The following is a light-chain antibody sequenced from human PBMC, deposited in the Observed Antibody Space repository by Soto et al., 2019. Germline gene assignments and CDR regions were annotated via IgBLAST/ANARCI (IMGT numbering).Light chain of an antibody. CDR1: QSVDIY. Sequence: EIVLTQSPGTLSLSPGERATLSCRASQSVDIYLAWYRQIPGQAPRLLIYAASNRATGIPDRFSGGGSGTEFTLTISRLEPEDFAVYYCQHYGSLPPYNFGRGTKVDIK. CDR3: QHYGSLPPYN. V-gene: IGKV3-20*01. J-gene: IGKJ2*01. CDR2: AAS.